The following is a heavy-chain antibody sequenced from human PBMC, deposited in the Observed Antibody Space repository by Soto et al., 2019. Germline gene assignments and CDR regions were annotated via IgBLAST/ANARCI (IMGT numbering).Heavy chain of an antibody. V-gene: IGHV3-23*01. CDR2: ISGNGGST. CDR3: AKYARNWGFYYYMDV. D-gene: IGHD7-27*01. Sequence: GGSLRLSCAASGFAFSIYAMGWVRQAPGKGLEWVSVISGNGGSTYYADSVKGRFTISRDNSKNTLYLQMNSLRAEDTAVYYCAKYARNWGFYYYMDVWGKGTTVTVSS. CDR1: GFAFSIYA. J-gene: IGHJ6*03.